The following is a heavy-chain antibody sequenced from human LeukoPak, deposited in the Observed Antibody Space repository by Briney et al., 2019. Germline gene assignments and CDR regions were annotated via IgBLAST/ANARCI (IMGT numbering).Heavy chain of an antibody. CDR2: ISSSSRYI. CDR1: RFTFSSYS. V-gene: IGHV3-21*01. J-gene: IGHJ4*01. Sequence: RGSLRLSCAVSRFTFSSYSMSWVRQAPGEGLGWVSCISSSSRYIYCADSVKGRFTISRDNFRDTVFLELTTLRPEDTGLYYCVRDLTSGARFDFWGPGTLVTVSS. CDR3: VRDLTSGARFDF. D-gene: IGHD3-9*01.